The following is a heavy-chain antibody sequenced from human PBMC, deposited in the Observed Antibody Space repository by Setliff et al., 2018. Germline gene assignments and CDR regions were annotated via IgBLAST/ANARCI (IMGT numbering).Heavy chain of an antibody. Sequence: ASVKVSCKVSGYTLTELSMHWVRQAPGKGLEWMGGFDPEDGETIYAQKFQGRVTMTEDTSTDTAYMELSSLRSEDTAVYYCARVKVIVGATPRTYYMDVWGKGTTVTV. CDR2: FDPEDGET. V-gene: IGHV1-24*01. CDR3: ARVKVIVGATPRTYYMDV. CDR1: GYTLTELS. J-gene: IGHJ6*03. D-gene: IGHD1-26*01.